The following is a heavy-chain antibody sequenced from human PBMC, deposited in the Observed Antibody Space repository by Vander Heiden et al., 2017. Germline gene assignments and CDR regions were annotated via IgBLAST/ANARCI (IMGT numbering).Heavy chain of an antibody. J-gene: IGHJ4*02. D-gene: IGHD3-9*01. CDR2: MNPNSGNT. V-gene: IGHV1-8*01. Sequence: QVQPVPSGAEVKMPGASVKVSCMASGYTFNSYDINRVRQATGQGLEWIGWMNPNSGNTGYAQKFQGRVTMTRNTSISTAYMELSSLRSEDTAVYYCARIRLDYGILIGYYPRAPDYWGQGTLVTVSS. CDR1: GYTFNSYD. CDR3: ARIRLDYGILIGYYPRAPDY.